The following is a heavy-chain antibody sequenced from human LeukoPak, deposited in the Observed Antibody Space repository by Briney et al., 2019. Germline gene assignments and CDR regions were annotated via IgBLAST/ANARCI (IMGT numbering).Heavy chain of an antibody. D-gene: IGHD6-19*01. Sequence: QPGGSLRLSCAASGFTFDDYAMHWVRQAPGKGLEWVSLISWDGGSTYYADSVKGRFTISRDNSKNSLYLQMNSLRAEDTALYYCAKEAPGEWRAVAAPPDYWGQGTLVTVSS. CDR1: GFTFDDYA. CDR2: ISWDGGST. CDR3: AKEAPGEWRAVAAPPDY. J-gene: IGHJ4*02. V-gene: IGHV3-43D*03.